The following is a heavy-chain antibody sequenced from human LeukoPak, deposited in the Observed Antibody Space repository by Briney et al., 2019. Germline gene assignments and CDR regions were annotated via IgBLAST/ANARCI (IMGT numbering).Heavy chain of an antibody. D-gene: IGHD3/OR15-3a*01. Sequence: SETLSLTCSVSGASIDTSDHFWGWFRQPPGKGLELIGSIYYTRSKYSNPSLDSRVTFSVDRSKNYYSLELNSVTAADTAVYYCARGTGRHYFYYYMDVWGEGTTVTVSS. CDR1: GASIDTSDHF. J-gene: IGHJ6*03. V-gene: IGHV4-39*02. CDR3: ARGTGRHYFYYYMDV. CDR2: IYYTRSK.